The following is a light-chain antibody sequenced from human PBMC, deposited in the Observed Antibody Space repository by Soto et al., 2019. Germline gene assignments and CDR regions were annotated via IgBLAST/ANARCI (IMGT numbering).Light chain of an antibody. V-gene: IGKV3D-20*01. Sequence: TQSPLTVSLTHGEKVPLCWRGSQRVSGGFLAWYQQKPGMAPRLILYDTSFRATGIPDRFSGSGSGTEFTLTISSLDPEDFAVYYCQQYGSLPWFGQGAKVDIK. J-gene: IGKJ1*01. CDR3: QQYGSLPW. CDR1: QRVSGGF. CDR2: DTS.